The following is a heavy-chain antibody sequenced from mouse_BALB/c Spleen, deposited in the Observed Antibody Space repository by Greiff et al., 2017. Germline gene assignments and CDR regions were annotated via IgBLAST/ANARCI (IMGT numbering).Heavy chain of an antibody. D-gene: IGHD1-1*02. CDR3: ARGGYGDAMDY. Sequence: VQLQESGAELVRPGYSVKISCKASGYAFSSYWMNWVKQRPGQGLEWIGQIYPGDGATNYNGKFKGKATLTADKSSSTAYMQLSSLTSEDSAVYFFARGGYGDAMDYWGQGTSVTVSS. V-gene: IGHV1-80*01. CDR2: IYPGDGAT. J-gene: IGHJ4*01. CDR1: GYAFSSYW.